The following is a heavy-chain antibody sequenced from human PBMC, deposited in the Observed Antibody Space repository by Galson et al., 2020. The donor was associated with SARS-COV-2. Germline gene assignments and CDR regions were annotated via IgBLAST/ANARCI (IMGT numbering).Heavy chain of an antibody. CDR2: IYPGDSDT. D-gene: IGHD2-15*01. V-gene: IGHV5-51*01. J-gene: IGHJ4*02. Sequence: GESLKISCKGSGYTFSNYWIGWVRQTPGKGLEWMGIIYPGDSDTNYSPSFQGQVTISADKSISTAYLRWSSLKASDTAMYYCVSQGYCSGGTCLYWGQGTPVTVSS. CDR3: VSQGYCSGGTCLY. CDR1: GYTFSNYW.